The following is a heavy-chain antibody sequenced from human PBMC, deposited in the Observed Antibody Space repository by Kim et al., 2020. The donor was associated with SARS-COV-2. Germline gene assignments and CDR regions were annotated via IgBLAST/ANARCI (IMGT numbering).Heavy chain of an antibody. CDR1: GYTFTGYY. Sequence: ASVKVSCKASGYTFTGYYMHWVRQAPGQGLEWMGWINPNSGGTNYAQKFQGWVTMTRDTSISTAYMELSRLRSDDTAVYYCVIGYCSSTSCYKGGGWGMDVWGQGTTVTVSS. J-gene: IGHJ6*02. CDR2: INPNSGGT. V-gene: IGHV1-2*04. CDR3: VIGYCSSTSCYKGGGWGMDV. D-gene: IGHD2-2*02.